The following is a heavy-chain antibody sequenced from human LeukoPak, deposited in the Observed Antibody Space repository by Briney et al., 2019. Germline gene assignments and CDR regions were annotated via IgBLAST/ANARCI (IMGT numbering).Heavy chain of an antibody. CDR2: IYYSGST. Sequence: SETLSLTCTVSGGSISSYYWSWIRQPPGKGLEWIGYIYYSGSTNYNPSLKSRVTISVDTSKNQFSLKLSSMTAADTAVYYCARGKMFYFDYWGQGTLVTVSS. CDR1: GGSISSYY. CDR3: ARGKMFYFDY. D-gene: IGHD3-10*02. V-gene: IGHV4-59*01. J-gene: IGHJ4*02.